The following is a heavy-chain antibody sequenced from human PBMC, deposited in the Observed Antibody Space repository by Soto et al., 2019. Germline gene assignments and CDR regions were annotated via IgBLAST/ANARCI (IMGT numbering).Heavy chain of an antibody. V-gene: IGHV1-24*01. Sequence: ASVKVSCKVSGYTLTELSMHWVRQAPGKGLEWMGGFDPEDGETIYAQKFQGRVTMTEDTSTDTAYMELSSLRSEDTAVYYCATDLAKYCSSTSCIPRWFAPWGQGTLVTVSS. CDR3: ATDLAKYCSSTSCIPRWFAP. J-gene: IGHJ5*02. CDR2: FDPEDGET. D-gene: IGHD2-2*01. CDR1: GYTLTELS.